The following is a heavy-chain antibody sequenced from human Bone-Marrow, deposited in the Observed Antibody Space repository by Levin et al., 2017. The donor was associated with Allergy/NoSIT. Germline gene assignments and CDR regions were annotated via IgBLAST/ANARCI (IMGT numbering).Heavy chain of an antibody. V-gene: IGHV1-46*01. CDR2: IKPSGSNR. CDR3: ARMLSGPNYFDY. CDR1: GDTIINYY. D-gene: IGHD2-8*01. J-gene: IGHJ4*02. Sequence: GGSLRLSCKASGDTIINYYIHWVRQAPGQGLEWMGLIKPSGSNRNYAQKFQGRVTTTRDTSTNTVYMDLSSLRSEDTAMYFCARMLSGPNYFDYWGQGTLVTVSS.